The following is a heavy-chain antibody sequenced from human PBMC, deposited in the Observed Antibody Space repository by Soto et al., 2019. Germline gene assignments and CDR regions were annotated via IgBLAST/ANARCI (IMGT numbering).Heavy chain of an antibody. Sequence: PSETLSLTCTVSGFSISTGDYYWSWIRQPPGRGLEWVGSISYSGDTYYSTSLESRVTISLDRSKNQFSLKLSSVTAADTAVYFCARERVTVSGIIILNFFDPWGQGTLVTVS. CDR3: ARERVTVSGIIILNFFDP. CDR2: ISYSGDT. V-gene: IGHV4-30-4*01. CDR1: GFSISTGDYY. J-gene: IGHJ5*02. D-gene: IGHD3-3*01.